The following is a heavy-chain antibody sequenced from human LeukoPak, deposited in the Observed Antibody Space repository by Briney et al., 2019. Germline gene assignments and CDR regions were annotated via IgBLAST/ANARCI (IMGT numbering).Heavy chain of an antibody. J-gene: IGHJ4*02. D-gene: IGHD4-17*01. CDR2: ISARGDST. CDR3: ARGAYGDYDY. Sequence: GGSLRLSCAASGFTFSSYAVSWVRQAPGKGLEWVSAISARGDSTYYADSVEGRSTISRDNSKNTLYLQMNSLRAEDTALYYCARGAYGDYDYWGQGTLVTVSS. V-gene: IGHV3-23*01. CDR1: GFTFSSYA.